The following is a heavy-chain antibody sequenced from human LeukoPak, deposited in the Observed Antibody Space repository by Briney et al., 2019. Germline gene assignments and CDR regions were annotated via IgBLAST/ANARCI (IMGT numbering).Heavy chain of an antibody. D-gene: IGHD2-15*01. Sequence: SETLSLTCTVSGDSISTYYWGWIRQPPGKGLEWIGYIYYSGSTNYNPSLKSRVTISVDTSKNQFSLNLSSMTAADTAVYYCARAIVVVATARNTFDMWGQGTMVTVSS. CDR3: ARAIVVVATARNTFDM. V-gene: IGHV4-59*01. CDR1: GDSISTYY. J-gene: IGHJ3*02. CDR2: IYYSGST.